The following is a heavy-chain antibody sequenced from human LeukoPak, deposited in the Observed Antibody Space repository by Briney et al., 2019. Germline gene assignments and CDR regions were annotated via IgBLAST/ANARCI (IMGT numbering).Heavy chain of an antibody. Sequence: GASVKVSCKASGYTFTSYGISWVRQAPGQGLEWMGWISAYNGNTNYAQKLQGRVTMTTDTSTSTAYMELRSLRSDDTAVYYCARDTPYYYDSSGYSQTDAFDIWGQGTMVTVSS. CDR2: ISAYNGNT. CDR1: GYTFTSYG. CDR3: ARDTPYYYDSSGYSQTDAFDI. J-gene: IGHJ3*02. D-gene: IGHD3-22*01. V-gene: IGHV1-18*01.